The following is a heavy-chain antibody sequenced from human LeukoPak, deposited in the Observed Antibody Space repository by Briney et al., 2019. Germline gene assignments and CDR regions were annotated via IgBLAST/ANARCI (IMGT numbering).Heavy chain of an antibody. CDR3: TTRLRNHFDY. V-gene: IGHV3-23*01. J-gene: IGHJ4*02. CDR2: IGAGGTFT. D-gene: IGHD5-12*01. CDR1: GFTFSSYA. Sequence: GGSLRLSCTASGFTFSSYAMNWVRQAPGKGLEWVSGIGAGGTFTYYADSVKGRFTISRDDSQNIVYLQMDSLTAEDTALYYCTTRLRNHFDYWGQGTQVTVSS.